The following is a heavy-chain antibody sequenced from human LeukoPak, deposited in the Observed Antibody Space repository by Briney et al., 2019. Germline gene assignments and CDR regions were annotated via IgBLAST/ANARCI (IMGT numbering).Heavy chain of an antibody. V-gene: IGHV3-21*01. D-gene: IGHD6-13*01. CDR2: ISSGSGYI. J-gene: IGHJ4*02. CDR1: GFTFSSYS. Sequence: GGSLRLSCAASGFTFSSYSINWVRQAPGKGLEWVSSISSGSGYIYYADSVKGRFAISRDDAKSSLYLQMNSLRADDTAVYYCARDGWPGSSYYRPFDYWGQGTLVTVSS. CDR3: ARDGWPGSSYYRPFDY.